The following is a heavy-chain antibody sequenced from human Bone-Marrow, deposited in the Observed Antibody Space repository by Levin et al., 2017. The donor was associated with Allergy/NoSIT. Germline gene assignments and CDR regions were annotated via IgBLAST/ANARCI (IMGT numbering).Heavy chain of an antibody. J-gene: IGHJ5*02. D-gene: IGHD5-24*01. V-gene: IGHV3-7*01. CDR2: INQDGSET. Sequence: ASVKVSCAASGFTFRSYWMTWVRQAPGKGLEWLAIINQDGSETYYVDSVTGRFTISRDNAKNSLYLQMNSLRAEDTAVYYCARRSYNAFNPWGQGTLVTVSS. CDR1: GFTFRSYW. CDR3: ARRSYNAFNP.